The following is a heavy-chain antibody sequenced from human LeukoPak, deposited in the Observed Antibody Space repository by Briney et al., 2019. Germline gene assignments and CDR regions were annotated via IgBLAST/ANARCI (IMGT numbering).Heavy chain of an antibody. D-gene: IGHD3-22*01. J-gene: IGHJ4*02. CDR2: ITTKPNNYAT. CDR1: GFTFSGSA. V-gene: IGHV3-73*01. Sequence: GGSLRLSCAASGFTFSGSAVHWVRQASGIGLEWVGRITTKPNNYATAYAASLKGRFTISRDDSENTLYLQMNSLRAEDTAVYYCAKDWAYESSGPPYYFDYWGQGTLVTVSS. CDR3: AKDWAYESSGPPYYFDY.